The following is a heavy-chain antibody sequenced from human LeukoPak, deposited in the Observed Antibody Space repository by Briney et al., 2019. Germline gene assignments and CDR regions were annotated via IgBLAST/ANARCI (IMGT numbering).Heavy chain of an antibody. CDR2: ISGSGGST. J-gene: IGHJ4*02. Sequence: GGSLRLSCATSGFIFSTYALSWVRQAPGKGLEWASSISGSGGSTYHADSVKGRFTISRDNAKNSLSLQMNSLRAEDTAVYYCARGDYSNYGWDYFDYWGQGTLVTVSS. D-gene: IGHD4-11*01. CDR1: GFIFSTYA. CDR3: ARGDYSNYGWDYFDY. V-gene: IGHV3-23*01.